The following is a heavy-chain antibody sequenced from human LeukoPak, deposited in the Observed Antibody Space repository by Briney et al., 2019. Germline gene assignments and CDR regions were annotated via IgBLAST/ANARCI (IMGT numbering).Heavy chain of an antibody. CDR2: INPNSGGT. D-gene: IGHD5-18*01. CDR1: GYTFTGYY. J-gene: IGHJ4*02. CDR3: AAVEYSYGYFDY. V-gene: IGHV1-2*02. Sequence: ASVKVSCKASGYTFTGYYMHWVRQAPGQGLEWMGWINPNSGGTNYAQKFQGRVTMTRDTSISTAYMELSRLRSEDTAVYYCAAVEYSYGYFDYWGQGTLVTVSS.